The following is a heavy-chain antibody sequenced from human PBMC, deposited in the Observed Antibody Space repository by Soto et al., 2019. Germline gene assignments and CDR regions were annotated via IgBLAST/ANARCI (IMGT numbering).Heavy chain of an antibody. CDR2: ISAYNGNT. CDR3: ARDDQWLDY. Sequence: VIVSCTASGYTFTSYGSSSVRQAPGQGLEWMGWISAYNGNTNYAQKLQGRVTMTTDTSTSTAYMELRSLRSDDTAVYYCARDDQWLDYWGQGTLVTVSS. V-gene: IGHV1-18*01. J-gene: IGHJ4*02. D-gene: IGHD6-19*01. CDR1: GYTFTSYG.